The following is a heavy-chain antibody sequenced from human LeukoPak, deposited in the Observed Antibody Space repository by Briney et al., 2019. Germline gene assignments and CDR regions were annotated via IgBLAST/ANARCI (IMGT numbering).Heavy chain of an antibody. CDR2: ISGSGGST. D-gene: IGHD2-2*01. Sequence: GSLRLSCAASGFTFSSYAMSWVRQAPGKGLEWVSAISGSGGSTYYADSVKGRFTISRDNSKNTLYLQMNSLRAEDTAVYYCAKDSMYCSSTSCYYFDYWGQGTLVTVSS. CDR3: AKDSMYCSSTSCYYFDY. J-gene: IGHJ4*02. V-gene: IGHV3-23*01. CDR1: GFTFSSYA.